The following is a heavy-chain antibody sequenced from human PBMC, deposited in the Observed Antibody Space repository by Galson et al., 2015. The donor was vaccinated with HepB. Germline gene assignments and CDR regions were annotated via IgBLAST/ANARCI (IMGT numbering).Heavy chain of an antibody. CDR2: ISSDGSTT. D-gene: IGHD3-10*01. V-gene: IGHV3-74*01. CDR3: ARGDVVRGVIPDY. CDR1: GFTFSSYE. J-gene: IGHJ4*02. Sequence: SLRLSCAASGFTFSSYEMNWVRQGPGKGLVWVSRISSDGSTTNYADSVKGRFTISRDNAENTLYLQMNSLGAEDTAVYYCARGDVVRGVIPDYWGQGTLVTVSS.